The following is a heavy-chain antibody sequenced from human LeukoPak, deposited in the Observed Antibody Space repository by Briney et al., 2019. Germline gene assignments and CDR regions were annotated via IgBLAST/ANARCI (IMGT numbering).Heavy chain of an antibody. CDR2: ISYDGSNK. V-gene: IGHV3-30*18. CDR3: AKGVTGTTYDY. Sequence: PGGSLRLSCAASGFTFSSYGMHWVRQAPGKGLEWVAVISYDGSNKYYADSVKGRFTISRDNSKNTLYLQMNSLRAEDTAVYYCAKGVTGTTYDYWGQGTLVTVSS. J-gene: IGHJ4*02. CDR1: GFTFSSYG. D-gene: IGHD1-20*01.